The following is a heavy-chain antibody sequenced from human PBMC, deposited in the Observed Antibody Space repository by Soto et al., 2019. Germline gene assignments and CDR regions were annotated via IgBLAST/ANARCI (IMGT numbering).Heavy chain of an antibody. CDR3: AKGRYYYDSSGYYPPDYYYYYGMDV. V-gene: IGHV3-30-3*01. Sequence: LRLSCAASGFTFSSYAMHWVRQAPGKGLEWVAVISYDGSNKYYADSVKGRFTISRDNSKNTLYLQMNSLRAEDTAVYYCAKGRYYYDSSGYYPPDYYYYYGMDVWGQGTTVTV. J-gene: IGHJ6*02. D-gene: IGHD3-22*01. CDR2: ISYDGSNK. CDR1: GFTFSSYA.